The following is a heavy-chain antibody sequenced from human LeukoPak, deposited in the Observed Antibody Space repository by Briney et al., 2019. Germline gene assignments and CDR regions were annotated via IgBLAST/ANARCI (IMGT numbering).Heavy chain of an antibody. Sequence: GGSLRLSCAASGFRFSSYAMSWVRQAPGKGLEWVSAISGSGVSTYYADSVKGRFTVSRDNSKNTLYLQMSSLRAEDTAVYYCARGSANYYDILTGSSDVDFDYWGQGTLVTVSS. J-gene: IGHJ4*02. V-gene: IGHV3-23*01. D-gene: IGHD3-9*01. CDR2: ISGSGVST. CDR1: GFRFSSYA. CDR3: ARGSANYYDILTGSSDVDFDY.